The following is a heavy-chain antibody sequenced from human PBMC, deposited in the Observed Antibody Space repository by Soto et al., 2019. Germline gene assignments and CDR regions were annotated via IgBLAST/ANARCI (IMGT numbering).Heavy chain of an antibody. D-gene: IGHD3-10*01. CDR2: ISYDGSIK. CDR1: GFTFSSYA. J-gene: IGHJ4*02. Sequence: QVQLVESGGGVVQPGRSLRLSCAASGFTFSSYAMQWVRQAPGKGLEWVAVISYDGSIKYYADSVKGRFTISRDNSKNTMYPQMNSLRAEDTAVYSCARPAYGSGSYPDYWGQGTLVTVSS. CDR3: ARPAYGSGSYPDY. V-gene: IGHV3-30*01.